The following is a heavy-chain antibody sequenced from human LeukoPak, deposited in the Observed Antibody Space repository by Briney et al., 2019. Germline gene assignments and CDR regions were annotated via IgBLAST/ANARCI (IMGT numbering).Heavy chain of an antibody. D-gene: IGHD3-22*01. J-gene: IGHJ4*02. CDR1: GFSFSSYT. Sequence: PGGSLRLSCAASGFSFSSYTMTWVRQAPGKGLEWVSAIRSGGDTTYYADAVKGRFTISRDNSKNTLFLQMNSLRVEDTAVYYCAKVRTTYYYDTSECFDYWGQGTLVTVSS. CDR2: IRSGGDTT. V-gene: IGHV3-23*01. CDR3: AKVRTTYYYDTSECFDY.